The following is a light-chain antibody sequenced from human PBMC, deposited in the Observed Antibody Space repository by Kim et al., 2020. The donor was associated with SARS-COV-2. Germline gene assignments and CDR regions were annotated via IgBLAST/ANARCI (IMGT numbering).Light chain of an antibody. CDR2: QDS. V-gene: IGLV3-1*01. CDR3: QACDSSTYV. Sequence: SYELTQPPSVSVSPGQTASITCSGDKLGDKYACWYQQKPGQSPVLVIYQDSKRPSGIPERFSGSNSGNTATLTISGTQAMDEADYYCQACDSSTYVFGIG. J-gene: IGLJ1*01. CDR1: KLGDKY.